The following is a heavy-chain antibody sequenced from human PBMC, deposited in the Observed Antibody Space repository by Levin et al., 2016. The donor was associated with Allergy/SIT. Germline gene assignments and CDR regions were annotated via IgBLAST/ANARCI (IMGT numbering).Heavy chain of an antibody. Sequence: SETLSLTCTVSGGYISSTNYYWGWIRQPPGKGLEWIGSIYYSGSSSYNPSLKSRITMSVDTSKNQFSLKLSSVTAADTAVYSCARGTLSSGWVYYFDYWGQGTLVTVSS. CDR1: GGYISSTNYY. CDR2: IYYSGSS. CDR3: ARGTLSSGWVYYFDY. D-gene: IGHD6-19*01. J-gene: IGHJ4*02. V-gene: IGHV4-39*01.